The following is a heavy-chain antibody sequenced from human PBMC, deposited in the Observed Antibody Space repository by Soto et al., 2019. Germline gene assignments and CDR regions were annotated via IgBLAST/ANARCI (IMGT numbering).Heavy chain of an antibody. CDR3: TIVNWGKLDY. V-gene: IGHV3-15*01. D-gene: IGHD3-16*01. Sequence: EVQLVESGGGLVEPGGSLRLSCAASGFTLSNAWMSWVRQAPGKGLEWVGRIKSKTDGGTTEYAAPVRGRFTITRDDSKITRDLLMSSLTTEDTAMYYCTIVNWGKLDYWGQGTLATVSS. J-gene: IGHJ4*02. CDR1: GFTLSNAW. CDR2: IKSKTDGGTT.